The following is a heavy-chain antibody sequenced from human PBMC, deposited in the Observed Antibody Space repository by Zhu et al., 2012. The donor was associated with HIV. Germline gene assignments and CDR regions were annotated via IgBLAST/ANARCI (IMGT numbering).Heavy chain of an antibody. J-gene: IGHJ4*02. CDR3: ARGYGSGSYYHY. Sequence: QVQLQQWGAGLLKPSETLSLTCAVCGGSFSGYYWGWIRQPPGKGLEWIGEINRSGDTNYNPSLKSRVTISVDTSKNQFSLKLNSVTAADTAVYYCARGYGSGSYYHYWGQGTLVTVSS. CDR1: GGSFSGYY. D-gene: IGHD3-10*01. CDR2: INRSGDT. V-gene: IGHV4-34*01.